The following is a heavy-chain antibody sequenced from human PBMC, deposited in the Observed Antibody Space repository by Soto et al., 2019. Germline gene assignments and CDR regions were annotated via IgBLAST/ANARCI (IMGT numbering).Heavy chain of an antibody. J-gene: IGHJ4*02. Sequence: QLQLQESGSGLVKPSQTLSLTCAVSGGSISSGGYSWSWIRQPPGKGLEWIGYIYNSGSTYYNPSIKSRVTISADRSKNQFSLKLSSVTAADTAVYYSAAGGGLPRYYWGQGTLVTVSS. CDR3: AAGGGLPRYY. CDR1: GGSISSGGYS. V-gene: IGHV4-30-2*01. D-gene: IGHD5-12*01. CDR2: IYNSGST.